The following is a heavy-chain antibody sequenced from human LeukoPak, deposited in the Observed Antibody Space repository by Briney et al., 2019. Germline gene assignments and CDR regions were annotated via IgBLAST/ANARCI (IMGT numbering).Heavy chain of an antibody. CDR1: GFTFSSYS. D-gene: IGHD4-17*01. Sequence: GGSLRLSCAASGFTFSSYSMNWVRQAPGKGLEWVSSISSSSSYIYYADSVKGRFTISRDNAKNTLYLQMHSLRAEDTAVYYCARDEPTVTTGPPVGSWGQGTLVTVSS. J-gene: IGHJ4*02. CDR3: ARDEPTVTTGPPVGS. V-gene: IGHV3-21*01. CDR2: ISSSSSYI.